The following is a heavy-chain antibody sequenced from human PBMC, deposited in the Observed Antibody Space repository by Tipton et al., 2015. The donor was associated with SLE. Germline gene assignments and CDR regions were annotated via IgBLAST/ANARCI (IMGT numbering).Heavy chain of an antibody. Sequence: GSLRLSCAASGFTFSSYEMNWVRQAPGKGLEWVSYISSSGSTIYYADSVKGRFTISRDNAKNSLYLQMNSLRAEDTAVYYCARFLEQQLVPAYYFDYWGQGTLVTVSS. V-gene: IGHV3-48*03. CDR2: ISSSGSTI. CDR1: GFTFSSYE. J-gene: IGHJ4*02. CDR3: ARFLEQQLVPAYYFDY. D-gene: IGHD6-13*01.